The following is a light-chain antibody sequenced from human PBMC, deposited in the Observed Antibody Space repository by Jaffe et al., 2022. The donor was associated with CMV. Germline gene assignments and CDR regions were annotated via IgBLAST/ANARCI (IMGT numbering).Light chain of an antibody. J-gene: IGKJ3*01. V-gene: IGKV1-39*01. CDR2: AAS. CDR1: QSISNS. CDR3: QQSYSSFVT. Sequence: DIQMTQSPSSLSASVGDRVTITCRASQSISNSLNWYQQKPGKAPNLLIFAASNLQSGVPSRFSGSGSGTDFTLTINSLHPEDFATYFCQQSYSSFVTFGPGTKVDIK.